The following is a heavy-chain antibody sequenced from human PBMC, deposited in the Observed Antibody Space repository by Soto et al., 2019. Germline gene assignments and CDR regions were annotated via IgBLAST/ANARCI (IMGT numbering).Heavy chain of an antibody. CDR2: IDEYGNTI. D-gene: IGHD3-10*01. CDR3: TRDIGGKGAY. J-gene: IGHJ1*01. Sequence: EVQLVESGGGLVQPGGSLRLSCATSGFTFSSYWMHWVRQVPGKGLLWVSRIDEYGNTINYADSVRGRFTFSRPNARNTLYLEMNSLRAEDTARYYCTRDIGGKGAYWGPVPLVTVSS. V-gene: IGHV3-74*01. CDR1: GFTFSSYW.